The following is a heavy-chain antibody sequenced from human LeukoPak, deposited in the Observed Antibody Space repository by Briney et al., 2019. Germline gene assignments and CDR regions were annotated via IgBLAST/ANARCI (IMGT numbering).Heavy chain of an antibody. Sequence: SETLSLTCTVSGGSISSGDYYWSWIRQPPGKGLEWIGYIYYSGSTYYNPSLKSRVTISVDTSKNQFSLKLSSVTAADTAVYYCARSKGRDGYALGSWGPGTLVTVSS. D-gene: IGHD5-24*01. CDR1: GGSISSGDYY. CDR2: IYYSGST. CDR3: ARSKGRDGYALGS. J-gene: IGHJ5*02. V-gene: IGHV4-30-4*08.